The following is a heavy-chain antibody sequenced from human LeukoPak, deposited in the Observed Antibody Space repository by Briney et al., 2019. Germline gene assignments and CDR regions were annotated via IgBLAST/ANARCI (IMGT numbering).Heavy chain of an antibody. D-gene: IGHD1-1*01. CDR3: ARAGVTNQLGETYWYFDL. CDR2: IEKDGSAT. V-gene: IGHV3-7*01. J-gene: IGHJ2*01. CDR1: GFTFSNAW. Sequence: PGGSLRLSCAASGFTFSNAWMSWVRQAPGKGLEWVAKIEKDGSATYYVDSMKGRFTVSRDDAANSLYLQMSNLGVEDTALYSCARAGVTNQLGETYWYFDLCGRGTLVTVSS.